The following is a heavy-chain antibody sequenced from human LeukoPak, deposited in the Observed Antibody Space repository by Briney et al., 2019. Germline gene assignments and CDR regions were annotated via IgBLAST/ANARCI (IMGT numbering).Heavy chain of an antibody. D-gene: IGHD5-18*01. CDR1: GFAFSGSA. V-gene: IGHV3-73*01. CDR2: IRSKANSYAT. Sequence: GGSLRLSCAASGFAFSGSAMHWVRQASGKGLEWVGRIRSKANSYATAYAASVKGRFTISRDDSKNTAYLQMNSLKTEDTAVYYCTSHTTAMVNLDVWGKGTTVTVSS. CDR3: TSHTTAMVNLDV. J-gene: IGHJ6*04.